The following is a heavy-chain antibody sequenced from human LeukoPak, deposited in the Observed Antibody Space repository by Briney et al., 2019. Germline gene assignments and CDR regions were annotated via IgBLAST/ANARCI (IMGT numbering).Heavy chain of an antibody. CDR1: GGSISSYY. CDR2: IYTSGST. V-gene: IGHV4-4*07. CDR3: ARXXYYGSXIXYGMDV. J-gene: IGHJ6*02. D-gene: IGHD3-10*01. Sequence: PSETLSLTCTVSGGSISSYYWSWIRQPAGKGLEWIGHIYTSGSTNYNPSLKSRVTMSVDTSKNQFSLKLSSVTAADTAVYYCARXXYYGSXIXYGMDVWGQGTTVTVSS.